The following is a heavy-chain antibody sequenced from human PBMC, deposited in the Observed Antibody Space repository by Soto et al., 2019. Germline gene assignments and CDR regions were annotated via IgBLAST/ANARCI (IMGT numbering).Heavy chain of an antibody. CDR1: GGTFSSYA. CDR3: ARAEMATIEGAHFDS. Sequence: GASVKVSCKASGGTFSSYAISWVRQAPGQGLEWMGGIIPIFGTANYAQKFQGRVTITADESTSTAYMELSSLRSEDTAVYYCARAEMATIEGAHFDSWGQGTLVTVSS. J-gene: IGHJ4*02. CDR2: IIPIFGTA. D-gene: IGHD5-12*01. V-gene: IGHV1-69*13.